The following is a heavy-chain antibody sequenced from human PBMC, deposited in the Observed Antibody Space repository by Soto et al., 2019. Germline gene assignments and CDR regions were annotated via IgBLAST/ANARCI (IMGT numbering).Heavy chain of an antibody. J-gene: IGHJ4*02. CDR1: GFTFGSYA. CDR2: IKQDGSEK. D-gene: IGHD3-22*01. CDR3: ARGSYYYDSSGYTDY. Sequence: PGGSLRLSCAASGFTFGSYAMSWVRQAPGKGLEWVANIKQDGSEKYYVDSVKGRFTISRDNARNSLYLQMNSLRAEDTAVYYCARGSYYYDSSGYTDYWGQGTLVTV. V-gene: IGHV3-7*01.